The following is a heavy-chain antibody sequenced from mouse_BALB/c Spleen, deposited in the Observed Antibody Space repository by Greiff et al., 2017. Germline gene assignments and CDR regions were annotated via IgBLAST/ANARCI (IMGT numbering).Heavy chain of an antibody. J-gene: IGHJ3*01. D-gene: IGHD2-1*01. V-gene: IGHV1S29*02. Sequence: DVKLVESGPELVKPGASVKISCKASGYTFTDYNMHWVKQSHGKSLEWIGYIYPYNGGTGYNQKFKSKATLTVDNSSSTAYMELRSLTSEDSAVYYCARSGGNYGIAYWGQGTLVTVSA. CDR3: ARSGGNYGIAY. CDR1: GYTFTDYN. CDR2: IYPYNGGT.